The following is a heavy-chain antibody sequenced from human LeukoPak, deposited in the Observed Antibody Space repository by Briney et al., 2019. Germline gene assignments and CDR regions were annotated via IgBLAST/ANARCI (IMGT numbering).Heavy chain of an antibody. J-gene: IGHJ6*03. CDR3: GRDALVGYFSYYYMDV. V-gene: IGHV4-59*11. CDR2: ISNSGST. CDR1: GGSISSHY. D-gene: IGHD2-15*01. Sequence: PSGTLSLICTVSGGSISSHYWTWIRQSPVKGLEWIGDISNSGSTSYNPSLKSRVTISIDTSKNQFSLKLSSVTAADTAVYYCGRDALVGYFSYYYMDVWGKGTTVTVSS.